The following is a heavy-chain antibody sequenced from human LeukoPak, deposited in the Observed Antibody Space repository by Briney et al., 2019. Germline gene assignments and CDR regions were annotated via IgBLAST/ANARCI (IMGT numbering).Heavy chain of an antibody. J-gene: IGHJ4*02. D-gene: IGHD3-10*01. Sequence: SETLSLTCTVSGGSISSYYWSWIRQPPGKGLEWIGYIYYSGSTNYNPSLKSRVTISVDTSKNQFSLKLSSVTAADTAVYYCARAPRELLFDYWGQGTVVTVSS. CDR3: ARAPRELLFDY. CDR1: GGSISSYY. V-gene: IGHV4-59*01. CDR2: IYYSGST.